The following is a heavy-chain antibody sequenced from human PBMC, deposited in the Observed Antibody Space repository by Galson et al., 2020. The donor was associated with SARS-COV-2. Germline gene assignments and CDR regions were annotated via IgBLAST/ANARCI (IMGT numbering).Heavy chain of an antibody. CDR3: ATSPPYCSSTSCYPNWFDP. Sequence: ASVKVSCKVSGYTLTKLSMHWVRQAPGKGLEWMGGFDPEDGVTIYAQTFQGRVTMTEDTSTDTAYMELSSLRSEDTAVYYCATSPPYCSSTSCYPNWFDPWGQGTLVTVSS. D-gene: IGHD2-2*01. CDR2: FDPEDGVT. V-gene: IGHV1-24*01. J-gene: IGHJ5*02. CDR1: GYTLTKLS.